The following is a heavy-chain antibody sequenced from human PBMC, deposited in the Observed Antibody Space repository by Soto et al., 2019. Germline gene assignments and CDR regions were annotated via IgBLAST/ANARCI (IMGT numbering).Heavy chain of an antibody. D-gene: IGHD3-10*01. CDR1: GYSFTNYW. J-gene: IGHJ6*02. CDR3: ARPDWVRRAKDGMDV. Sequence: GESLKISCKGSGYSFTNYWIGWVRQMPGKGLEWMAIIYPGDSDTRYSPSFQGQVTISADKSISTAYLQWSSLKASDTAMYYCARPDWVRRAKDGMDVWGQGTTVTVS. CDR2: IYPGDSDT. V-gene: IGHV5-51*01.